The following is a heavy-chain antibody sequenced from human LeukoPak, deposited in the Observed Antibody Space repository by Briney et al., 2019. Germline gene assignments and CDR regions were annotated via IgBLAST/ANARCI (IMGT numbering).Heavy chain of an antibody. V-gene: IGHV3-30*03. Sequence: GGSLRLSCAASGFTFSSYWMSWVCQAPGKGLEWVAIISYDGSNEYYADSVKGRFTISRDNAKNSLYLQMYNLRAEDTAVYYCARNFRGVPYYWGQGTLVTVSS. CDR3: ARNFRGVPYY. CDR2: ISYDGSNE. J-gene: IGHJ4*02. CDR1: GFTFSSYW. D-gene: IGHD3-10*01.